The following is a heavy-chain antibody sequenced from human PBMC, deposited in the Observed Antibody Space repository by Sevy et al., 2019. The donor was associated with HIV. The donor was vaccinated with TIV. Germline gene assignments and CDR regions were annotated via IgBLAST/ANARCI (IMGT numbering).Heavy chain of an antibody. D-gene: IGHD5-18*01. Sequence: GGSLRLSCAASGFTVNSNYMTWVRQAPGKGLEGVSVIHSDDTTYQADSVKDRFTISRDNFKNTLYLHMSSLRAEDTAVYYCARGKSGYGYALNYWCQGTLVTVSS. CDR2: IHSDDTT. CDR3: ARGKSGYGYALNY. CDR1: GFTVNSNY. V-gene: IGHV3-66*01. J-gene: IGHJ4*02.